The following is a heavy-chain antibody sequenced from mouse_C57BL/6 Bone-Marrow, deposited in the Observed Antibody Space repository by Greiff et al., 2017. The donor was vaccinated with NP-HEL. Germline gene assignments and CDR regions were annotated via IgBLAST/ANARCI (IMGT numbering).Heavy chain of an antibody. CDR2: IRNKANNHAT. CDR3: TRSTMITRAWFAY. J-gene: IGHJ3*01. V-gene: IGHV6-6*01. D-gene: IGHD2-4*01. CDR1: GFTFSDAW. Sequence: EVKVEESGGGLVQPGGSMKLSCAASGFTFSDAWMDWVRQSPEKGLEWVAEIRNKANNHATYYAESVKGRFTISRDDSKSSVYLQMNSLRAEDTGIYYCTRSTMITRAWFAYWGQGTLVTVSA.